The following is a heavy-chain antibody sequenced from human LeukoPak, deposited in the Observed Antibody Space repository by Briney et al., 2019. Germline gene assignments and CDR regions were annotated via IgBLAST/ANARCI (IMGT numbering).Heavy chain of an antibody. CDR3: ARNQWFGDY. CDR1: GFTFSSYW. V-gene: IGHV3-7*01. Sequence: GGSLRLSCAASGFTFSSYWMSWVRQAPGKGLEWVANIKQDGSEKYYVDSVKGRFTIPRDNSKNTLYLQMNSLRAEDTAVYYCARNQWFGDYWGQGTLVTVSS. D-gene: IGHD3-10*01. CDR2: IKQDGSEK. J-gene: IGHJ4*02.